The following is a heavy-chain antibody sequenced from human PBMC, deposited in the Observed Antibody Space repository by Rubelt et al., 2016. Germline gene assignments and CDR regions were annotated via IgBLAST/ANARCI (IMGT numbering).Heavy chain of an antibody. J-gene: IGHJ4*02. V-gene: IGHV3-33*01. Sequence: PGRGLEWVAVIWHDGSIKYYGDSVKGRFTISRDNSKNTLYLQMNSLRAEDTAVYFCARRGTGTYGIDYWGQGTLVTVSS. CDR2: IWHDGSIK. D-gene: IGHD1-7*01. CDR3: ARRGTGTYGIDY.